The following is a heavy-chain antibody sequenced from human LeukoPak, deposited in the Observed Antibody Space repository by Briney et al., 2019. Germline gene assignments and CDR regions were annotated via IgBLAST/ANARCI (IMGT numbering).Heavy chain of an antibody. D-gene: IGHD3-16*01. V-gene: IGHV5-51*01. J-gene: IGHJ6*03. CDR2: IYPADSDT. CDR1: GYSFRNHW. Sequence: GESLKISCQGSGYSFRNHWIGWVRQMPGKGLEWMGIIYPADSDTKYSPSFQGQVTISADKSISTAYLQWSSLKASDTAMYYCARQGILGSRYMDVWGKGTTVTVSS. CDR3: ARQGILGSRYMDV.